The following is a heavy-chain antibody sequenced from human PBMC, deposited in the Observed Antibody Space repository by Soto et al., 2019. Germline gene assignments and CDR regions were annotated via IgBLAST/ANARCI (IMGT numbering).Heavy chain of an antibody. CDR3: ARGVGARSSNLDY. CDR2: ISYSGDT. Sequence: SETLSLTCTVSGDSISSHFWTWIRQPPGKGLGWIGYISYSGDTNYNPSLKSRVTISLDTPKNRFSLNLKSVTAADTAVYSCARGVGARSSNLDYWGQGALVTVSS. V-gene: IGHV4-59*11. J-gene: IGHJ4*02. CDR1: GDSISSHF. D-gene: IGHD1-26*01.